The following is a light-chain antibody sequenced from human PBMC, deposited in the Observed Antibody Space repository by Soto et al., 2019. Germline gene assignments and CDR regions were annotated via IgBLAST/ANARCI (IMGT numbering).Light chain of an antibody. CDR2: EVS. V-gene: IGLV2-14*01. Sequence: QSVLTQPASVSGSPGQSITISCTGTSSDVGGYNFVSWYQQRPGKAPKLMIYEVSNRPSGLSNRFSGSKSGNTASLTISGLQAGDEADYYCTSYTSSHTVVFGTGTKLTVL. CDR3: TSYTSSHTVV. J-gene: IGLJ1*01. CDR1: SSDVGGYNF.